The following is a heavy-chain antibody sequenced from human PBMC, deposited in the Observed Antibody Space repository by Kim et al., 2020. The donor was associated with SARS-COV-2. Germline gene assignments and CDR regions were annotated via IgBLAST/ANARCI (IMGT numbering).Heavy chain of an antibody. CDR2: MNPNSGNT. J-gene: IGHJ6*02. CDR3: ARDQRGRAMIVVVISYYYYGMDV. CDR1: GYTFTSYD. D-gene: IGHD3-22*01. Sequence: ASVKVSCKASGYTFTSYDINWVRQATGQGLEWMGWMNPNSGNTGYAQKFQGRVTMTRNTSISTAYMELSSLRSEDTAVYYCARDQRGRAMIVVVISYYYYGMDVWGHGTTVTVSS. V-gene: IGHV1-8*01.